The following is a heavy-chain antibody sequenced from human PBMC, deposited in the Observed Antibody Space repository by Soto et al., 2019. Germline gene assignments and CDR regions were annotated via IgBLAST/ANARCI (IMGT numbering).Heavy chain of an antibody. CDR3: ASLRVGATADY. Sequence: PSETLSLTCTVSGVSISSSSYYWGWIRQPPGKGLEWIGSIYYSGSTHYNPSLKSRVTISVDTSKNQFSLKLSSVTAADTAVCYCASLRVGATADYWGQGTLVIVSS. V-gene: IGHV4-39*01. D-gene: IGHD1-26*01. J-gene: IGHJ4*02. CDR2: IYYSGST. CDR1: GVSISSSSYY.